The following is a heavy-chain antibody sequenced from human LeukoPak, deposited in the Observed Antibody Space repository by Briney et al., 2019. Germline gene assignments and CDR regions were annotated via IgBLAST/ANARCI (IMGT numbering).Heavy chain of an antibody. CDR1: GFTLGRYV. CDR3: AKLPPRAVLVSDY. Sequence: PGGSLRLSCAASGFTLGRYVMSWVRQAPGKGLEWVSSISAGGHNTYYADSVKGRFTISRDISKNTLYLQMDSLRAEDTAVYYCAKLPPRAVLVSDYWGQGTLVTVSS. V-gene: IGHV3-23*01. CDR2: ISAGGHNT. J-gene: IGHJ4*02. D-gene: IGHD2-8*02.